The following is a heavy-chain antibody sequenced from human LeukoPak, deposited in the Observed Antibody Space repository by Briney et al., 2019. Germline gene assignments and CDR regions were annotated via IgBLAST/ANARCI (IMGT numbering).Heavy chain of an antibody. J-gene: IGHJ5*02. CDR2: ISGGGTTI. CDR3: ASLDAGSGSWLMGENWSDP. D-gene: IGHD3-10*01. CDR1: GFTFSSFE. Sequence: GGSLRLSCAASGFTFSSFEMNWVRQTPGKGLEWVSFISGGGTTIYYADSVKGRFTISRDNAKKSLYLQMNSLRAEGTAVYYCASLDAGSGSWLMGENWSDPWGQGALVTVSS. V-gene: IGHV3-48*03.